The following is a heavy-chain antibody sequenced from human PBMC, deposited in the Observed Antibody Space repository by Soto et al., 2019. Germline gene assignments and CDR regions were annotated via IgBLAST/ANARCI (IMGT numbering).Heavy chain of an antibody. D-gene: IGHD7-27*01. J-gene: IGHJ3*01. CDR1: GFTFSSIV. CDR3: VGRAIKATTNWGAFDV. CDR2: VSPGGDVS. V-gene: IGHV3-23*01. Sequence: EVQLLESGGGLVQPGGSLRLSCAASGFTFSSIVMNWVRQAPGKGLEWVSTVSPGGDVSHYTDSVKGRFTISRDNSRRTPHQQRESLCSDDAAVFFFVGRAIKATTNWGAFDVWGQGPVVTVSS.